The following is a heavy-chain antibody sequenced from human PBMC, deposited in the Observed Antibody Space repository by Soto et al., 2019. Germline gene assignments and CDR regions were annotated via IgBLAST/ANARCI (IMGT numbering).Heavy chain of an antibody. V-gene: IGHV4-34*01. CDR3: ARGPYCSGGSCEFAYYYYYGMDV. D-gene: IGHD2-15*01. CDR2: INHSGST. CDR1: GGSFSGYY. Sequence: PSETLSLTCAVYGGSFSGYYWSWIRQPPGKGLEWIGEINHSGSTNYNPSLKSRVTISVDTSKNQFSLKLSSVTAADTAVYYCARGPYCSGGSCEFAYYYYYGMDVWGQGTTVTVSS. J-gene: IGHJ6*02.